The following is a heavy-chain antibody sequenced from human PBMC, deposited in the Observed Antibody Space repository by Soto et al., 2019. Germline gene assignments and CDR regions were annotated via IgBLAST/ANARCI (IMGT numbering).Heavy chain of an antibody. J-gene: IGHJ6*02. V-gene: IGHV3-30*18. CDR2: ISYDGSNK. CDR3: AKATWGPGRYMNELYMDV. D-gene: IGHD1-1*01. Sequence: QVQLVESGGGVVQPGRSLRLSCAGSGFTLSSYGMHWVRQAPGEGLEWVAVISYDGSNKYYADSVKGRFTISRDNSKNTLYLQMNSLRAEDTAVYYCAKATWGPGRYMNELYMDVWGQGTTVTVSS. CDR1: GFTLSSYG.